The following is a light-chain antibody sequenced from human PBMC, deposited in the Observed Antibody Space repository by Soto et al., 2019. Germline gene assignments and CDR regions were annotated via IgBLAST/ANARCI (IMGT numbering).Light chain of an antibody. CDR3: QQRSNWPPWT. Sequence: VLTQSPATLSLSPGERATLSCRASQSVSSYLAWYQHKPGQAPRLLIYDASNRATGIPARFSGSGSGTDFTLTISSLEPEDFAVYYCQQRSNWPPWTFGQGTKVEIK. J-gene: IGKJ1*01. CDR1: QSVSSY. CDR2: DAS. V-gene: IGKV3-11*01.